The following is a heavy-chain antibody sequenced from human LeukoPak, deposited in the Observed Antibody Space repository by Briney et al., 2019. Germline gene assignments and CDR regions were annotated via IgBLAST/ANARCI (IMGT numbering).Heavy chain of an antibody. D-gene: IGHD2-2*01. V-gene: IGHV3-13*01. CDR2: IGTAGDT. CDR3: ARGCSSTSCYHW. Sequence: GGSLRLSCAASGFTFSSYDMHWVRQATGKGLEWVSAIGTAGDTYCPGSVKGRFTISRENAKNSLYLQMNSLRAGDTAVYYCARGCSSTSCYHWWGQGTLVTVSS. CDR1: GFTFSSYD. J-gene: IGHJ4*02.